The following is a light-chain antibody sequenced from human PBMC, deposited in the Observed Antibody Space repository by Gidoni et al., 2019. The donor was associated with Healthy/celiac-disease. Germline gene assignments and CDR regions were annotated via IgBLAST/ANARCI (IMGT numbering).Light chain of an antibody. J-gene: IGKJ4*01. CDR3: QQSYSTWLT. Sequence: IQMTQSPSSLSASVGDRVTITCRASQSISSYLNWYQQKPGKDPKLLIYAASSLQSGVPSRFSGSGSGTDFTLTISSLQPEDFATYYCQQSYSTWLTFGGGTKVEIK. CDR2: AAS. CDR1: QSISSY. V-gene: IGKV1-39*01.